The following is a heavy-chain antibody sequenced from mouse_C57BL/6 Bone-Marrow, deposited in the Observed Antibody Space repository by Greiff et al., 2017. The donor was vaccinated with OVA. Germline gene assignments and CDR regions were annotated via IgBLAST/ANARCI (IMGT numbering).Heavy chain of an antibody. CDR3: AREGDYDGDWYFDV. J-gene: IGHJ1*03. CDR1: GYTFTSYW. Sequence: QVQLQQPGAELVKPGASVKLSCKASGYTFTSYWMQWVKQRPGQGLEWIGEIDPSDSYTNYNQKFKGKATLTVDTSSSTAYMQLSSLTSEDSAVYYGAREGDYDGDWYFDVWGTGTTVTVSS. V-gene: IGHV1-50*01. CDR2: IDPSDSYT. D-gene: IGHD2-4*01.